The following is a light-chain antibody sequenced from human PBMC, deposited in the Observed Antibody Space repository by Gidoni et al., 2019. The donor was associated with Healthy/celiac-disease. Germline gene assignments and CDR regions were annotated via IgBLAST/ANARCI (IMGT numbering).Light chain of an antibody. CDR2: DAS. V-gene: IGKV3-11*01. J-gene: IGKJ3*01. CDR3: QQRSNWSF. CDR1: QSVSSY. Sequence: EIVLTQSPATLSLSPGERATLSGRASQSVSSYLAWYQQKPGQAPRLLIYDASNRATGIPARFSGSGSGTDFTLTISSLEPEDFAVYYCQQRSNWSFFGPGTKVDIK.